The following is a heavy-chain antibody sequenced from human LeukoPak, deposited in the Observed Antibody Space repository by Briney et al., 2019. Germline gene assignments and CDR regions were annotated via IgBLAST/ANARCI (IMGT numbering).Heavy chain of an antibody. J-gene: IGHJ4*02. Sequence: GGSLRLSCAASGFTLGDYWMHWASRPPGKGLEWVSRIHPDGSSIRYADSVKGRLTLSRDNAKNSVNLQMNDLRGGDSAVYYCTRDGSSGWVYWGQGTLVTVAS. V-gene: IGHV3-74*01. CDR1: GFTLGDYW. D-gene: IGHD6-19*01. CDR3: TRDGSSGWVY. CDR2: IHPDGSSI.